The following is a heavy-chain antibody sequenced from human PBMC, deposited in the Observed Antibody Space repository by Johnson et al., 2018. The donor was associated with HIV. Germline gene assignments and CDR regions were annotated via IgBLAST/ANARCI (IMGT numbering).Heavy chain of an antibody. V-gene: IGHV3-66*02. Sequence: EVQLVESGGGLVQPGGSLRLSCAASGFTVSSNYMSWVRQAPGKGLEWVSVINSGGSTYYADSVKGRFTISRDNSKNSLYLQMNSLRTEDTALYYCAKDGAVDAFDIWGQGTMVTVSS. CDR2: INSGGST. CDR1: GFTVSSNY. J-gene: IGHJ3*02. CDR3: AKDGAVDAFDI. D-gene: IGHD1-26*01.